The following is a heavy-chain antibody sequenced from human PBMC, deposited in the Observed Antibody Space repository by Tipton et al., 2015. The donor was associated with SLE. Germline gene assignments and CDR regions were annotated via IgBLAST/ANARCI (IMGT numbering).Heavy chain of an antibody. J-gene: IGHJ2*01. CDR3: ARHPRGDYCSGGSCPDWYFDL. CDR1: GGSISSYY. CDR2: IYYSGST. D-gene: IGHD2-15*01. Sequence: TLSLTCTVSGGSISSYYWGWIRQPPGKGLEWFGSIYYSGSTYYNPSLKSRVTISVDTSKNQFSLKLSSVTAADTAVYYCARHPRGDYCSGGSCPDWYFDLWGRGTLVTVSS. V-gene: IGHV4-39*07.